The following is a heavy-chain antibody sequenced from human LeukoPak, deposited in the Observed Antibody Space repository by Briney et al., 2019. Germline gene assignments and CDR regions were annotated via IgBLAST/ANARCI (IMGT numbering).Heavy chain of an antibody. CDR2: IRYDGSNK. CDR1: GFTFSSYG. D-gene: IGHD3-16*02. J-gene: IGHJ6*03. CDR3: AKDDRKGTSPPNYMDV. Sequence: PGGSLRLSCAASGFTFSSYGMHWVRQAPGKGLEWVAFIRYDGSNKYYADSVKGRFTISRDNSKNTLYLQMNSLRAEDTAVYYCAKDDRKGTSPPNYMDVWGKGTTVTVSS. V-gene: IGHV3-30*02.